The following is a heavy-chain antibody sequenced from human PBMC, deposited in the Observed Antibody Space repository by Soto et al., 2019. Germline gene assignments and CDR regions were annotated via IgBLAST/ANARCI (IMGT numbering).Heavy chain of an antibody. V-gene: IGHV4-31*11. Sequence: PSETLSLTCAVSGDSTPRNSYYWAWVRQHPGKGLEWIGYIYYSGSTYYNPSLKSRVTISVDTSKNQFSLKLSSVTAADTAVYYCAASCVGCGGFNYYGMDVWGQGTTVTVSS. CDR1: GDSTPRNSYY. CDR3: AASCVGCGGFNYYGMDV. D-gene: IGHD2-21*01. J-gene: IGHJ6*02. CDR2: IYYSGST.